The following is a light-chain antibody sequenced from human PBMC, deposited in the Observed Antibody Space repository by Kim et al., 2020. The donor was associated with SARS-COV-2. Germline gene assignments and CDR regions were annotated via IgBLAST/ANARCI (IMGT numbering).Light chain of an antibody. CDR1: QSISSS. CDR2: AAS. CDR3: QQYSSYST. Sequence: GDRVTVTCRASQSISSSLAWYQQKPGKAPDLLIYAASTLERGVPSRFSGTGSGTEFTLTISSLQSDDLATYYCQQYSSYSTFGQGTKV. J-gene: IGKJ1*01. V-gene: IGKV1-5*01.